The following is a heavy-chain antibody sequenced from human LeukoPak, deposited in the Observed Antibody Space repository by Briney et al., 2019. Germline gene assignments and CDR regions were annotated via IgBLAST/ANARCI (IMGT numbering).Heavy chain of an antibody. D-gene: IGHD6-13*01. Sequence: GGSLRLSCAASGFTFSDYYMSWIRQAPGKGLEWGSYISSSGSTIYYADSVKGRFTISRDNAKNSLYLQMNSLRAEDTAVYYCARGYSSSWFNDAFDIWGQGTMVTVSS. J-gene: IGHJ3*02. CDR1: GFTFSDYY. V-gene: IGHV3-11*01. CDR2: ISSSGSTI. CDR3: ARGYSSSWFNDAFDI.